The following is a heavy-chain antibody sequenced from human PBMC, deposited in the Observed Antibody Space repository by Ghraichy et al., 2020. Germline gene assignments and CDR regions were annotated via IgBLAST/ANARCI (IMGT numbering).Heavy chain of an antibody. Sequence: GESLNISCQGSENSFSNYWIGWVRQMPGKGLEWMGIIYPADSDTRYSPSFQGQVTISADRSTSTAYLQWSSLKASDTAMYYCASPSVIGKSCSGVSCYSFFDYWGQGTLVTVSS. J-gene: IGHJ4*02. V-gene: IGHV5-51*01. CDR2: IYPADSDT. CDR3: ASPSVIGKSCSGVSCYSFFDY. D-gene: IGHD2-15*01. CDR1: ENSFSNYW.